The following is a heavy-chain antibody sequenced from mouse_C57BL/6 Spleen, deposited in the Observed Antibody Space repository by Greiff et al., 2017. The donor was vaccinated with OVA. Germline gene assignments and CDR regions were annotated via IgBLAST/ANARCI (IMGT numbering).Heavy chain of an antibody. CDR2: ISSGSSTI. D-gene: IGHD4-1*01. Sequence: EVKLVESGGGLVKPGGSLKLSCAASGFTFSDYGMHWVRQAPEKGLEWVAYISSGSSTIYYADTVKGRFTISRDNAKNTLFLQMTSLRSEETAMYYCARVTNGDVDYWGQGTTLTVSS. J-gene: IGHJ2*01. CDR3: ARVTNGDVDY. V-gene: IGHV5-17*01. CDR1: GFTFSDYG.